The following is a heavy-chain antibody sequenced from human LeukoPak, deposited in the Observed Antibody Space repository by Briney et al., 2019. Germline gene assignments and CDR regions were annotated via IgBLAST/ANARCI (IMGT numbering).Heavy chain of an antibody. CDR3: ARQMRDHGPGSLIFDP. CDR1: GGSISSSSYY. D-gene: IGHD3-10*01. Sequence: PSDTLSLTCTVSGGSISSSSYYWGWIRQPPGKGLEWIGSMYYSGSTYYNPSLESRVTISVDTSKNQFSLKLSSVTAAETAVYYGARQMRDHGPGSLIFDPWGQGTLVTVSS. V-gene: IGHV4-39*01. CDR2: MYYSGST. J-gene: IGHJ5*02.